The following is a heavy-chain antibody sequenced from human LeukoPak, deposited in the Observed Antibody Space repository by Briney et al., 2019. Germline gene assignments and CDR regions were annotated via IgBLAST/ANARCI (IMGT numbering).Heavy chain of an antibody. V-gene: IGHV3-23*01. CDR3: AKDPYSNYGVNWFDP. CDR2: ISGSGGAT. J-gene: IGHJ5*02. D-gene: IGHD4-17*01. Sequence: GGSLRLSCLVSGLTFSSYSMTWVRQAPGKGLEWVSSISGSGGATYYADSVRGRFTISRDNSKNTLYLQMNTLRAGDTAVYYCAKDPYSNYGVNWFDPWGQGTLVTVSS. CDR1: GLTFSSYS.